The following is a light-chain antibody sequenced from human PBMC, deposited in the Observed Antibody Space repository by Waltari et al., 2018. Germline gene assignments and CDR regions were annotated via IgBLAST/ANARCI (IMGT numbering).Light chain of an antibody. J-gene: IGKJ4*01. CDR1: QSVTSIS. Sequence: VFTPSPGTLSLSPGDRATLSCRASQSVTSISLGWYQQKPGQAPRLLIYGTFNRATGIPDRFSGSGSATDFTLTISRLEPEDFAVYYCEQYDGSVVTFGGGTKVEIK. CDR2: GTF. V-gene: IGKV3-20*01. CDR3: EQYDGSVVT.